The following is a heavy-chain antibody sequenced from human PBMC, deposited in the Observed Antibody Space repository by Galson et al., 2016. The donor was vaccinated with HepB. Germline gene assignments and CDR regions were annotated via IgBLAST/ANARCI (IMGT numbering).Heavy chain of an antibody. V-gene: IGHV1-69*06. D-gene: IGHD3-10*01. J-gene: IGHJ4*02. CDR2: IIPFFGAT. Sequence: SVKVSCKASGGTFSNFAISWLRQAPGQGLEWMGGIIPFFGATNYAEKFQGRVTITADTSTTTVYMELSSLRAEDTAVYYCAKRDLLWFGDPNAFDVWGQGTLVTVSS. CDR1: GGTFSNFA. CDR3: AKRDLLWFGDPNAFDV.